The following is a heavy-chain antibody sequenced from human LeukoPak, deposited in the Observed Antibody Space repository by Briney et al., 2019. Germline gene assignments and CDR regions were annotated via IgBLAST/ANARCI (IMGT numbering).Heavy chain of an antibody. CDR2: IHYSGNT. CDR3: ARTNDYGDYGGFDP. D-gene: IGHD4-17*01. V-gene: IGHV4-39*07. CDR1: GGSISSSSYY. J-gene: IGHJ5*02. Sequence: SETLSLTCAVSGGSISSSSYYWGWIRQPPGKGLEWIGSIHYSGNTYYNPSLKSRVAISLDTSKNQFSLRLFSVTAADTAVYYCARTNDYGDYGGFDPWGQGTLVTVSS.